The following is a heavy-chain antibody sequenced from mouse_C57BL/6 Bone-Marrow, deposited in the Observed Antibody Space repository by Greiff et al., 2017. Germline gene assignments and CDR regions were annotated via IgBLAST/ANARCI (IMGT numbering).Heavy chain of an antibody. CDR1: GFTFSSYG. CDR2: ISSGGSYT. J-gene: IGHJ2*01. D-gene: IGHD4-1*01. Sequence: EVMLVESGGDLVKPGGSLKLSCAASGFTFSSYGMSWVRQTPDKRLEWVATISSGGSYTYYPDSVKGRFTISRDNAKNTLYLQMSSLKSEDTAMYYCARTGHFDYWGQGTTLTVSS. V-gene: IGHV5-6*01. CDR3: ARTGHFDY.